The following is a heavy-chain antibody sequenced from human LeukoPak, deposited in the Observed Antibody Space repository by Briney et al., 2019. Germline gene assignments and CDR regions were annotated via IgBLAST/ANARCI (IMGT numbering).Heavy chain of an antibody. V-gene: IGHV4-61*02. D-gene: IGHD2-21*01. Sequence: PSQTLSLTCTVSGGSISSGSYYWSWIRQPAGKGLEWIGRIYTSGSTNYNPSLKSRVTISVDTSKNQFSLKLSSVTAADTAVYYCARVVTILWSEGGWFDPWGQGTLVTVSS. CDR3: ARVVTILWSEGGWFDP. CDR1: GGSISSGSYY. J-gene: IGHJ5*02. CDR2: IYTSGST.